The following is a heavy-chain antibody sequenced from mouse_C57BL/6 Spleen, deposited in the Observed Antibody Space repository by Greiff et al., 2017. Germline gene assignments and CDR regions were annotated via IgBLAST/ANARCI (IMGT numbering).Heavy chain of an antibody. CDR3: PRNYYFDY. Sequence: QVQLQQPGPELVKPGASVKISCKASGYAFSSSWMNWVKQRPGKGLEWIGRIYPRGGDTNYNGKFKGKATLTADKSSSKAYMQLSSLASEDSAVYVCPRNYYFDYWGQGTTVTVSS. CDR1: GYAFSSSW. J-gene: IGHJ2*01. V-gene: IGHV1-82*01. CDR2: IYPRGGDT.